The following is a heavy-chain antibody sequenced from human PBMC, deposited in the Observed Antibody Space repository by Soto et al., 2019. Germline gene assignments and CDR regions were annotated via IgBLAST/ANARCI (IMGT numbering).Heavy chain of an antibody. Sequence: QVQLVESGGGLVKPGGSLRLSCAASGFTFIDYYMSWIRQAPGKGLEWVSYISGSGSTTYSADSVKGRFTISMDNAKNSLFLKINSMRAEDTAIYYCARARLRVGYNAWGQGTLVTVSS. V-gene: IGHV3-11*01. CDR1: GFTFIDYY. CDR2: ISGSGSTT. CDR3: ARARLRVGYNA. J-gene: IGHJ5*02. D-gene: IGHD4-17*01.